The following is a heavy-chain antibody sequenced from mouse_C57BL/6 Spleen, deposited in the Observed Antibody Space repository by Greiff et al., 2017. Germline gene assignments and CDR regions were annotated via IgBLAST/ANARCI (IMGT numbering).Heavy chain of an antibody. D-gene: IGHD4-1*01. V-gene: IGHV1-26*01. J-gene: IGHJ2*01. CDR3: ASPWDAGY. CDR1: GYTFTDYY. Sequence: EVQLQQSGPELVKPGASVKISCKASGYTFTDYYMNWVKQSHGKSLEWIGDINPNNGGTSYNQKFKGKATLTVDKSSSTAYMELRSLTSEDSAVYYCASPWDAGYGSQGTTLTVPS. CDR2: INPNNGGT.